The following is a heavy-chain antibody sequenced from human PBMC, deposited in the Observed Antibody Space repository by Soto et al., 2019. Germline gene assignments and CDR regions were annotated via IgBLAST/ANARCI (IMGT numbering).Heavy chain of an antibody. CDR2: IYWDDDK. J-gene: IGHJ4*02. Sequence: QITLKESGPTLVKPTQTLTLTCTFSGFSLSTSGVGVGWIRQPPGKALEWLALIYWDDDKRYSPSLKSRLTITKDTSKNQVVLTRTNMDPVDTATYYCAHSFETSVTEYYFDYWSQGTLVTVSS. CDR3: AHSFETSVTEYYFDY. D-gene: IGHD4-17*01. V-gene: IGHV2-5*02. CDR1: GFSLSTSGVG.